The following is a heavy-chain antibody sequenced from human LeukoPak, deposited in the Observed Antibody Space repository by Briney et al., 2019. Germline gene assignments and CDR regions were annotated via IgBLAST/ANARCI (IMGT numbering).Heavy chain of an antibody. CDR1: GFTFSSYG. CDR2: IRYDGSNK. V-gene: IGHV3-30*02. J-gene: IGHJ3*02. D-gene: IGHD6-19*01. Sequence: GGSLRLSCAASGFTFSSYGMHWVRQAPGKGLEGLAFIRYDGSNKYYADSGNGRLTISRDNSKNTLYLQMNSLRAEDTAVYYCAKLIAVAGVFDAFDIWGQGTMVTVSS. CDR3: AKLIAVAGVFDAFDI.